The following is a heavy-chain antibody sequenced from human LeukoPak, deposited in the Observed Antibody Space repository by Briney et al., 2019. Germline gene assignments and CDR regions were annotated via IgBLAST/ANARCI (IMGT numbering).Heavy chain of an antibody. CDR1: GASLSSGDYH. CDR3: ARGVFWSSYYVY. J-gene: IGHJ4*02. Sequence: PSETLSLTCTVSGASLSSGDYHWSWIRQPPGKGLEWIGYIYSTGSTSHNPSLRNPITISLDPSKKQFSLKLGSVTAADTAVYYCARGVFWSSYYVYWGQGTQVTVSS. D-gene: IGHD3-3*01. CDR2: IYSTGST. V-gene: IGHV4-30-4*01.